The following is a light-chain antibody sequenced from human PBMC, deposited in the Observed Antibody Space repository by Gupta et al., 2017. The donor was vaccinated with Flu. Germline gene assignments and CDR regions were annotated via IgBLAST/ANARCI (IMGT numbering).Light chain of an antibody. CDR3: AAGESSINEVV. V-gene: IGLV10-54*04. CDR2: RNK. CDR1: INHVGNQG. Sequence: QARLPQPPSVSTGFRQPATLTCPWNINHVGNQGAAWRQQHQAHPPKVLSDRNKNRNSGISERFSASRSGNTAAMTITGLQTEEEADYYCAAGESSINEVVFGGGTKGTVL. J-gene: IGLJ3*02.